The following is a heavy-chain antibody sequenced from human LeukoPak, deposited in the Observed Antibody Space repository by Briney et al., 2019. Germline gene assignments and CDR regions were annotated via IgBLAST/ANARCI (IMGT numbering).Heavy chain of an antibody. V-gene: IGHV3-30*03. CDR3: ARGFYYDFWSGYINPGGLDY. CDR1: GFTFSSYG. Sequence: GGSLRLSCAASGFTFSSYGMHWVRQAPGKGLEWVAVISYDGSNKYYADSVKGRFTISRDNSKNTLYLQMNSLRAEDTAVYYCARGFYYDFWSGYINPGGLDYWGQGTLVTVPS. J-gene: IGHJ4*02. CDR2: ISYDGSNK. D-gene: IGHD3-3*01.